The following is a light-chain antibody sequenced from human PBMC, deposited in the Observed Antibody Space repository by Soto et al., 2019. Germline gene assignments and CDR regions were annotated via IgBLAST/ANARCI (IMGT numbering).Light chain of an antibody. J-gene: IGLJ1*01. CDR3: SSDTSSSTPYV. CDR1: SSDVGGYNY. Sequence: QSALTQPASVSGSPGQSITISCTGTSSDVGGYNYVSWYQQHPGKAPKLMIYDVSNRPSGVSNRFSGSKSGNTASLTISGLQAEDEADYYCSSDTSSSTPYVFGTGTQLTVL. CDR2: DVS. V-gene: IGLV2-14*01.